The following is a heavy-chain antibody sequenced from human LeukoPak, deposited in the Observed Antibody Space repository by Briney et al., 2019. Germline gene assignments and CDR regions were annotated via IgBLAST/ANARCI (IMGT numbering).Heavy chain of an antibody. CDR3: ARDGPLGYYYYMDV. CDR2: ISYDGSNK. Sequence: GGSLRLSCAASGFTFSSYAMHWVRQAPGKGLEWVAVISYDGSNKYYVDSVKGRFTISRDNSKNTLYLQMNSLRAEDTAVYYCARDGPLGYYYYMDVWGKGTTVTVSS. CDR1: GFTFSSYA. J-gene: IGHJ6*03. V-gene: IGHV3-30*04.